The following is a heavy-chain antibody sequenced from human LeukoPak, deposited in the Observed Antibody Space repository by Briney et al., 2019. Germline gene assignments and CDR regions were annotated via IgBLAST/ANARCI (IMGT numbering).Heavy chain of an antibody. J-gene: IGHJ3*02. V-gene: IGHV3-33*06. D-gene: IGHD5-18*01. CDR1: GFTFSSYG. CDR2: IWYDGSKK. CDR3: AKDLGEGAYSYGWDAFDI. Sequence: GGSLRLSCAASGFTFSSYGMHWVRQAPGKGLEWVAVIWYDGSKKYYADSVKGRFTISRDNSKNTLYLQMNRLRAEDTAVYYCAKDLGEGAYSYGWDAFDIWGQGTMVTVSS.